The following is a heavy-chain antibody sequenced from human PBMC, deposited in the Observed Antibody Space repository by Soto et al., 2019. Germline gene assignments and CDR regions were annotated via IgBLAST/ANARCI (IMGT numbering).Heavy chain of an antibody. D-gene: IGHD3-10*01. CDR2: IWYDGSNK. Sequence: TGGSLRLSCAASGFTFSSYGMHWVRQAPGKGLEWVAVIWYDGSNKYYADSVKGRFTISRDNSKNTLYLQMNSLRAEDTAVYYCARDYYYGSGSYSPVYWGQGTLVTVSS. J-gene: IGHJ4*02. CDR3: ARDYYYGSGSYSPVY. CDR1: GFTFSSYG. V-gene: IGHV3-33*01.